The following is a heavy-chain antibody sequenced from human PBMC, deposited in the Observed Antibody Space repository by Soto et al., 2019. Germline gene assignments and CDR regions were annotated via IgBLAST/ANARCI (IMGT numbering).Heavy chain of an antibody. J-gene: IGHJ4*02. V-gene: IGHV4-30-4*02. CDR3: ARTTAVPNSLRSRYFFDY. Sequence: PSETLSLTCTVSGASIRSTDYYWSWIRQAPGKGLEWIGYVYYTGSTYYNPSLMSRLTISVDLSKNQFSLRLSSVTTADTALYYCARTTAVPNSLRSRYFFDYWGQGTLVTVSS. CDR1: GASIRSTDYY. D-gene: IGHD1-7*01. CDR2: VYYTGST.